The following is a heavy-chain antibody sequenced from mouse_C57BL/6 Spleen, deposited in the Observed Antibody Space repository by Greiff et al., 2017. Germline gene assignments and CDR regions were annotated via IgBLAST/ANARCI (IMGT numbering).Heavy chain of an antibody. D-gene: IGHD1-1*01. CDR1: GCSFTSYY. Sequence: VQLQQSGPELVKPGASVKISCKASGCSFTSYYIHWVKQRPGQGLEWIGWIYPGSGNTKYNEKFKGKATLTADTSSSTAYMQLSSLTSEDSAVYYCARGRYYGSSYGYFDVWGTGTTVTVSS. V-gene: IGHV1-66*01. CDR3: ARGRYYGSSYGYFDV. CDR2: IYPGSGNT. J-gene: IGHJ1*03.